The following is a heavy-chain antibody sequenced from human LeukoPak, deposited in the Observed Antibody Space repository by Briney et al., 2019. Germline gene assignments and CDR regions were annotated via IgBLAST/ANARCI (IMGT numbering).Heavy chain of an antibody. V-gene: IGHV3-30*02. CDR2: IRYDGSNK. CDR3: YAGYQLNGGWFDP. CDR1: GFTFSSYG. D-gene: IGHD2-2*01. Sequence: GGSLRLSCAASGFTFSSYGMHWVRQAPGKGLEWVAFIRYDGSNKYYADSVKGRFTISRDNSKNTLYLQMNSLRAEDTAVYYCYAGYQLNGGWFDPWGQGTLVTVSS. J-gene: IGHJ5*02.